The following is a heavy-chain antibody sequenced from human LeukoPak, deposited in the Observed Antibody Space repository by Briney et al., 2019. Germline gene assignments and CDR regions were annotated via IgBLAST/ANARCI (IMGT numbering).Heavy chain of an antibody. CDR3: AKDQALTLGYYFAMDV. V-gene: IGHV3-7*01. Sequence: GSLRLSCAASGFISSSYWMSWVRQAPGKGLEWAANIKQDGSERYYGDSVKGRFTISRDNSKNTLFLQMNSLRAEDTAVYYCAKDQALTLGYYFAMDVWGQGTTVTVSS. J-gene: IGHJ6*02. CDR2: IKQDGSER. D-gene: IGHD4-23*01. CDR1: GFISSSYW.